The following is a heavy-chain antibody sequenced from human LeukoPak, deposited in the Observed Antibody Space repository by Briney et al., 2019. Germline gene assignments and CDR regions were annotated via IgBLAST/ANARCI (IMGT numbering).Heavy chain of an antibody. V-gene: IGHV4-39*07. CDR3: AGLRYYYDSSGPYYFDY. CDR1: GGSISSSSYY. J-gene: IGHJ4*02. D-gene: IGHD3-22*01. CDR2: IYYSGST. Sequence: SETLSPTCTVSGGSISSSSYYWGWIRQPPGKGLEWIGSIYYSGSTYYNPSLKSRVTISVDTSKNQFSLKLSSVTAADTAVYYCAGLRYYYDSSGPYYFDYWGQGTLVTVSS.